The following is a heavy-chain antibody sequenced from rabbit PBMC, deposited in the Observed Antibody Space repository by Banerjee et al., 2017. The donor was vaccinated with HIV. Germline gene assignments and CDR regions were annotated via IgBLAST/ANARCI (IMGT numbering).Heavy chain of an antibody. CDR1: GFDFSSYG. CDR3: VRAHASSSGWNFDL. V-gene: IGHV1S47*01. J-gene: IGHJ4*01. Sequence: QEQLVESGGGLVQPGGSLKLSCKASGFDFSSYGVNWVRQAPGKGLEWIGCISTGDGSTYYASWVNGRFSISRENTQNTVSLQMNSLTAADTATYFCVRAHASSSGWNFDLWGQGTLVTVS. D-gene: IGHD1-1*01. CDR2: ISTGDGST.